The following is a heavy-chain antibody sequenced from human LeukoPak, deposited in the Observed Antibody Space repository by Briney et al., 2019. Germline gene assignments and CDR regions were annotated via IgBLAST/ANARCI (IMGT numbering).Heavy chain of an antibody. CDR3: ARVSVLRFLEWTSSFDP. V-gene: IGHV4-39*07. CDR2: IYYSGST. J-gene: IGHJ5*02. D-gene: IGHD3-3*01. CDR1: GGSISSSSYY. Sequence: PSETLSLTCTVSGGSISSSSYYWGWIRQPPGKGLEWIGSIYYSGSTYYNPSLKSRVTISVDTSKNQFSLKLSSVTAADTAVYYCARVSVLRFLEWTSSFDPWGQGTLVTVSS.